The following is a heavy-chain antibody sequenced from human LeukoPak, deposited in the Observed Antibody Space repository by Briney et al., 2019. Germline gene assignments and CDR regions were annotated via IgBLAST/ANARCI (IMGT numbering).Heavy chain of an antibody. V-gene: IGHV3-21*01. CDR2: ISSSSSYI. Sequence: GGSLRLSCAASGFTFSSYSMNWVRQAPGKGLEWVSSISSSSSYIYYADSVKGRFTISRDNAKNSLYLQMNSLRAEDTAVYYCARDQLGGDAFDIWGQGTMVTVSS. CDR1: GFTFSSYS. J-gene: IGHJ3*02. D-gene: IGHD3-16*01. CDR3: ARDQLGGDAFDI.